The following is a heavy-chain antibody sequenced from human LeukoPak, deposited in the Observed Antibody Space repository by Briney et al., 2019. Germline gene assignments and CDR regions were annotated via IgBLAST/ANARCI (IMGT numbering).Heavy chain of an antibody. Sequence: GASLRLSCAASGFTFSSYAMSWVRQAPGKGLEWVSAISGSGGSTYCADSVKGRFTISRDNSKNTLYLQMNSLRAEDTAVYYCATLRVVPAVELRAGDDVWGQGTTVTVSS. CDR1: GFTFSSYA. CDR3: ATLRVVPAVELRAGDDV. J-gene: IGHJ6*02. CDR2: ISGSGGST. D-gene: IGHD2-2*01. V-gene: IGHV3-23*01.